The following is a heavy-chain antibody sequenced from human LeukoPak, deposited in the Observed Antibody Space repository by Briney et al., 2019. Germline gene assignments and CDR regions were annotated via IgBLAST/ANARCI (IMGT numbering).Heavy chain of an antibody. V-gene: IGHV4-31*03. Sequence: PSETLPLTCTVSGGSIRSDIYYWSWIRQHPGKGLEWIGYIHHSGSTFYNPSLKSRITISVDTSKYQFSLRLRSVTAADTAVYYCGSLATPGLYFDYWGLGTLVTVSS. CDR1: GGSIRSDIYY. CDR2: IHHSGST. J-gene: IGHJ4*02. CDR3: GSLATPGLYFDY. D-gene: IGHD6-6*01.